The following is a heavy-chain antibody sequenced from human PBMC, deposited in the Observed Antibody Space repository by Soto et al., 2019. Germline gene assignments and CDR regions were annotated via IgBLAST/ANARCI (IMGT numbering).Heavy chain of an antibody. CDR3: ARRIAAAGSFDY. Sequence: VQLVESGGGLVKPGGSLRLSCAASGFTFSSYSMNWVRQAPGKGLEWVSSISSSSSYIYYADSVKGRFTISRDNAKNSLYLQMNSLRAEDTAVYYCARRIAAAGSFDYWGQGTLVTVSS. CDR1: GFTFSSYS. J-gene: IGHJ4*02. D-gene: IGHD6-13*01. CDR2: ISSSSSYI. V-gene: IGHV3-21*01.